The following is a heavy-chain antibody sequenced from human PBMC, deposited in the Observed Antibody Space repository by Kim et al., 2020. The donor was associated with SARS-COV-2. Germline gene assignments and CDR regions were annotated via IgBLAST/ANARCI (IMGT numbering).Heavy chain of an antibody. D-gene: IGHD3-22*01. Sequence: GGSLRLSCEASGFTFSSYGMHWVRQAPGKGLEWVAVISYDGTNKYYADSVKGRFTISRDNSKNTLYLEMHSLRAENTAVYYCAKDLGEYYYDLTFDNWGQETLVTVSS. CDR2: ISYDGTNK. J-gene: IGHJ4*02. CDR3: AKDLGEYYYDLTFDN. CDR1: GFTFSSYG. V-gene: IGHV3-30*18.